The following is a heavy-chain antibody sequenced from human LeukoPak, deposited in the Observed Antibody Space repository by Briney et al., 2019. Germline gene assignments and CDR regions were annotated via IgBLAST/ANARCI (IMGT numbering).Heavy chain of an antibody. J-gene: IGHJ6*03. Sequence: SETLSLTCTVSGGSISSSSYYWGWIRQPPGKGLEWIGSICYSGSTYYNPSLKSRVTISVDTSKNQFSLKLSSVTAADTAVYYCAREYSGYDFKVGYYYYMDVWGKGTTVTVSS. D-gene: IGHD5-12*01. CDR3: AREYSGYDFKVGYYYYMDV. CDR2: ICYSGST. V-gene: IGHV4-39*02. CDR1: GGSISSSSYY.